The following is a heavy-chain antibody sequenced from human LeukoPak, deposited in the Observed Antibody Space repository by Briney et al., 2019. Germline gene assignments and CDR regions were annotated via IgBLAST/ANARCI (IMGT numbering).Heavy chain of an antibody. V-gene: IGHV4-59*01. Sequence: PSETLSLTCTVSGGSISSYYWSWIRQTPGKGLEWIGYIDYSGSTRYNPSLQSRVSISVDTSKNQFSLKLTSVTATDTAVYYCARLINNDNSGDADTFDMWGQGTVVTVFS. J-gene: IGHJ3*02. CDR2: IDYSGST. D-gene: IGHD3-22*01. CDR1: GGSISSYY. CDR3: ARLINNDNSGDADTFDM.